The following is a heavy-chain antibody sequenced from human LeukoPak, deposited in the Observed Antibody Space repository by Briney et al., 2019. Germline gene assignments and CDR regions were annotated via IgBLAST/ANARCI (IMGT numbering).Heavy chain of an antibody. J-gene: IGHJ4*02. CDR3: ARSYVWGRYRYDY. CDR2: IYYSGST. V-gene: IGHV4-59*01. D-gene: IGHD3-16*02. CDR1: GGSISSYY. Sequence: SETLSLTCTVSGGSISSYYWSWIRQPPGKGLEWIGYIYYSGSTNYNPSLKSRVTISVDTSKNQFSLKLSSVTAADTAVYYCARSYVWGRYRYDYWGQGTLVTVSS.